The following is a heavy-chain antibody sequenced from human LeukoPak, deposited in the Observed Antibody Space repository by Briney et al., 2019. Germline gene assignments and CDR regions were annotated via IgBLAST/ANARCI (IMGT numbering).Heavy chain of an antibody. V-gene: IGHV1-69*05. D-gene: IGHD2-2*01. CDR1: GGTFSSYA. J-gene: IGHJ5*02. Sequence: SVKVSGKASGGTFSSYAISWVRQAPGQGLEWMGGIIPIFGTANYAQKFQGRVTITTDESTSTAYMELSSLRSEDTAVYYCAKLGYCSSTSCFRFDPWGQGTLVTVSS. CDR3: AKLGYCSSTSCFRFDP. CDR2: IIPIFGTA.